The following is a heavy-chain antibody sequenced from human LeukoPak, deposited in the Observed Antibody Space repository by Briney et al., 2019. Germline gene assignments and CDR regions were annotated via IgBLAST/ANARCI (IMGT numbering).Heavy chain of an antibody. CDR3: ARDPKTTSFDY. D-gene: IGHD4-17*01. V-gene: IGHV3-7*01. J-gene: IGHJ4*02. CDR1: GFTFSNYW. Sequence: GGSLRLSCAASGFTFSNYWMSWVRQAPGKGLEWVANIKDDGSGKYYVDSLKGRFTISRDNAKNTLYLQMNSLRAEDTAVYYCARDPKTTSFDYWGQGTLVTVSS. CDR2: IKDDGSGK.